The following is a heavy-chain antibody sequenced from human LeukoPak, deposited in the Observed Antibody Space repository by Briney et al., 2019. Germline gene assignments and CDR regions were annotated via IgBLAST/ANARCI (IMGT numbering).Heavy chain of an antibody. CDR1: GGSFSGYY. D-gene: IGHD2-2*01. CDR2: INHSGST. CDR3: ARTRGYCSSTSCRNFDY. Sequence: SETLSLTCAVYGGSFSGYYWSWIRQPPGKGLEWIGEINHSGSTNYNPSLKSRVTISVDTSKNQFSLKLSSVTAADSAVYYCARTRGYCSSTSCRNFDYWGQGTLVTVSS. V-gene: IGHV4-34*01. J-gene: IGHJ4*02.